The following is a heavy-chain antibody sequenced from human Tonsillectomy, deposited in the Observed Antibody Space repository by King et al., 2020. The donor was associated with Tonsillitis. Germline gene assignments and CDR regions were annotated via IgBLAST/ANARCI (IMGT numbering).Heavy chain of an antibody. J-gene: IGHJ4*02. Sequence: VQLVESGGGVVQPGRSLRLSCAASGFTFSRYARHWVRQAPGKGLEWVAVMSYDGCKKYYADSVKGRFTISRDNSNNTLYLQMNSLGAEDTAVYYCAKDLDFWSGYPPPQFDYWGQGTLVTVSS. CDR3: AKDLDFWSGYPPPQFDY. CDR2: MSYDGCKK. D-gene: IGHD3-3*01. CDR1: GFTFSRYA. V-gene: IGHV3-30*18.